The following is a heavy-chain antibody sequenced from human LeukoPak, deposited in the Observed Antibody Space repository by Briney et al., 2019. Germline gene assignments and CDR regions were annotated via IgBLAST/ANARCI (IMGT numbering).Heavy chain of an antibody. Sequence: ASVKVSCKASGYTFTSYAISWVRQAPGQGLEWMGWINTYNGNSDFTQNLQGRVTVTTDTSTSTVYMEVRSLRSDDTAVYYCARDFRYCSGGSCLYYFDYWGQGTLVTVSS. CDR2: INTYNGNS. J-gene: IGHJ4*02. CDR3: ARDFRYCSGGSCLYYFDY. D-gene: IGHD2-15*01. CDR1: GYTFTSYA. V-gene: IGHV1-18*01.